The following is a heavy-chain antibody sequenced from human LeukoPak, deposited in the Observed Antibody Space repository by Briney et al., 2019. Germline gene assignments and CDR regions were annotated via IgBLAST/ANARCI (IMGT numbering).Heavy chain of an antibody. V-gene: IGHV4-59*11. J-gene: IGHJ5*02. CDR1: GGSISSHY. CDR3: ARGGKNTSGPDGWFDP. Sequence: SGTLSLTCTVSGGSISSHYWSWIRQPPGKGLEWIGYLYYSGSTNYNPSLKSRVTISVDMSKNQFSLKLRSVTAADTAVYYCARGGKNTSGPDGWFDPWGQGTLVTVSS. CDR2: LYYSGST. D-gene: IGHD6-19*01.